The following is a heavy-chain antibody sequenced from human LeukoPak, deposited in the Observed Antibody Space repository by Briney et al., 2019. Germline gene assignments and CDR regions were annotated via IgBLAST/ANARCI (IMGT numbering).Heavy chain of an antibody. CDR3: AREERDTARLPYYDH. V-gene: IGHV3-48*03. J-gene: IGHJ4*02. Sequence: PGGSLRLLCAASGFTVSSYEMNWVRQAPGKGLEWVSYIGGPGSNVYYADSMKGRFTVSRDNAMNSLYLQMNSLRAEDTAVYYCAREERDTARLPYYDHWGQGTLVTVSS. CDR2: IGGPGSNV. CDR1: GFTVSSYE. D-gene: IGHD5-18*01.